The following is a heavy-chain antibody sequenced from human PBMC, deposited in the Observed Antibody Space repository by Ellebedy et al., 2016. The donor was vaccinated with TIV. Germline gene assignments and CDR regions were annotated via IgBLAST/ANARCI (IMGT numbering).Heavy chain of an antibody. D-gene: IGHD3-16*02. CDR2: IYYSGST. V-gene: IGHV4-59*01. CDR1: GGSITDFY. Sequence: SETLSLTCSVSGGSITDFYWSWIRQPPGKGLEWIGYIYYSGSTNYNPSLKSRVTISVDPSKNPVSLRLASLTAADTAVYYCARGARGPIGYDYIWGSYRDFFDYWGQGTLVTVSS. CDR3: ARGARGPIGYDYIWGSYRDFFDY. J-gene: IGHJ4*02.